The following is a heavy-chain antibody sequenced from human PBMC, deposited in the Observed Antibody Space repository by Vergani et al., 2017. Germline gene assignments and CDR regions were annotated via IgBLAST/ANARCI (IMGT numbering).Heavy chain of an antibody. CDR1: GYTFTSYY. J-gene: IGHJ5*02. D-gene: IGHD6-19*01. Sequence: QVQLVQSGAEVKKPGASVKVSCKASGYTFTSYYMHWVRQAPGQGLEWMGIINPSGGSTSYAQKFQGRVTMTRDTSTSTAYMELSSLRSEDTAVYYCAAVRDSGRGFDPWGQGTLVTVSS. CDR3: AAVRDSGRGFDP. V-gene: IGHV1-46*01. CDR2: INPSGGST.